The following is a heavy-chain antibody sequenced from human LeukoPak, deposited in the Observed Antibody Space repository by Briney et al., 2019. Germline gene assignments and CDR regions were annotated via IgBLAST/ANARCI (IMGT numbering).Heavy chain of an antibody. V-gene: IGHV1-46*01. CDR3: ARDRGYYDSKSGYFDY. CDR1: GYTFTNYY. D-gene: IGHD3-22*01. J-gene: IGHJ4*02. Sequence: ASVKVSCKASGYTFTNYYIHWVRQAPGQGLEWMGLINPGGDNTDYAQNFQGRVTMTRDTSTSTAYMELRSLRSEDTAVYYCARDRGYYDSKSGYFDYWGQGTLVTVSS. CDR2: INPGGDNT.